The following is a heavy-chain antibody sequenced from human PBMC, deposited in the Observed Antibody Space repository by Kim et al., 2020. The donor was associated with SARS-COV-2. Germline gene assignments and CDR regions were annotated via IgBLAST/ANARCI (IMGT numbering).Heavy chain of an antibody. Sequence: SETLSLTCTVSGVSISSYYWSWIRQPPGKGLEWIGYIYYSGSTNYNPYLKSRVTLSVDTSKNQFSLKLSSVTAADTAVYYCARDNSVGYCISTSCWGYNWFVQWGQRTL. V-gene: IGHV4-59*01. CDR2: IYYSGST. J-gene: IGHJ5*02. CDR3: ARDNSVGYCISTSCWGYNWFVQ. D-gene: IGHD2-2*01. CDR1: GVSISSYY.